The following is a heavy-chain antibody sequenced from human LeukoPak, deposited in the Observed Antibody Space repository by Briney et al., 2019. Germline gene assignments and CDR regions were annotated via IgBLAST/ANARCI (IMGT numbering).Heavy chain of an antibody. V-gene: IGHV1-3*03. CDR2: INAGNGNT. CDR3: ARDHPGVTTGMFDY. J-gene: IGHJ4*02. D-gene: IGHD4-17*01. Sequence: ASVKVSCKASGYTFTSYAMHWVRQDPGQRLEWMGWINAGNGNTKYSQEFQGRVTITRDTSASTVYMELSSLRSEDTAVYYCARDHPGVTTGMFDYWGQGTLVTVSS. CDR1: GYTFTSYA.